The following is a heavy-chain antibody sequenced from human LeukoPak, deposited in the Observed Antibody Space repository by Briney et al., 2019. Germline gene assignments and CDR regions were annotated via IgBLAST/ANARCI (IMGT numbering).Heavy chain of an antibody. D-gene: IGHD6-19*01. V-gene: IGHV4-59*01. Sequence: SETLSLTCTVSGGSISSYYWSWLRQPPGKGLEWIGYIYYSGSTNYNPSLKSRVTISVDTSKNQFSLKLSSVTAADTAVDYCARVAQWLAIGPFDYWGQGTLVTVSS. CDR2: IYYSGST. CDR1: GGSISSYY. J-gene: IGHJ4*02. CDR3: ARVAQWLAIGPFDY.